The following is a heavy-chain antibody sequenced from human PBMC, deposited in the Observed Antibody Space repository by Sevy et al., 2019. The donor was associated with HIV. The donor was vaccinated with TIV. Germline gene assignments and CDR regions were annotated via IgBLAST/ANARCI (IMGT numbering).Heavy chain of an antibody. V-gene: IGHV4-39*02. J-gene: IGHJ6*02. CDR1: GGSITSSNYY. D-gene: IGHD5-12*01. Sequence: SETLSLTCSASGGSITSSNYYWGWIRQPPGKGLEWIGSVYYTGLTYYNPSLKSRVTISVDTSKNQFSLNLNSVTAADTAIYYCAREPGGYDYDYGMDVWGHGTTVTVSS. CDR2: VYYTGLT. CDR3: AREPGGYDYDYGMDV.